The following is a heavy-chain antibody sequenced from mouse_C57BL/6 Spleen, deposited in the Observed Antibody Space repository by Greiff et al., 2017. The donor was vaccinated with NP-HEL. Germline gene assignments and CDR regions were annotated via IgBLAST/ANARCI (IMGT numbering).Heavy chain of an antibody. CDR1: GYTFTDYE. D-gene: IGHD2-5*01. Sequence: QVHVKQSGAELVRPGASVTLSCKASGYTFTDYEMHWVKQTPVHGLEWIGAIYPETGGTASNQKFKGKAILTADKSSSTAYMELRSLASEDSAVEYFTRSESNYDLLDYWGQGTSVTVSS. V-gene: IGHV1-15*01. CDR3: TRSESNYDLLDY. CDR2: IYPETGGT. J-gene: IGHJ4*01.